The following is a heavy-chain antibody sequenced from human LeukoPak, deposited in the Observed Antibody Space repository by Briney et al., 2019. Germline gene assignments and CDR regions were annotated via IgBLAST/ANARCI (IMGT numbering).Heavy chain of an antibody. Sequence: GGSLRLSCAASGFTFSDQSMNWVRQAPGKGLVWVSRISSEGSSTTYADSVKGRFTISRDNAKDTLYLQMDSLRAEDTAVYYCARGENTYIDYWGQGTLVTVSS. CDR3: ARGENTYIDY. J-gene: IGHJ4*02. V-gene: IGHV3-74*01. CDR2: ISSEGSST. CDR1: GFTFSDQS. D-gene: IGHD3-16*01.